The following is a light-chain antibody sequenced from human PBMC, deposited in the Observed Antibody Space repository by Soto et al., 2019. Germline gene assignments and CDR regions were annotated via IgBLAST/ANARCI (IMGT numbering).Light chain of an antibody. J-gene: IGLJ2*01. CDR2: DVR. Sequence: QSVLTQPASVSGSPGQSITISCTGSSSDVGGYNYVSWYQQHPGKAPKLMIFDVRDRPSAVSNRFSGSKSGNTASLTISGLQAEDEADYYCSSYTSSSALVLFGGGTKLTVL. CDR1: SSDVGGYNY. V-gene: IGLV2-14*01. CDR3: SSYTSSSALVL.